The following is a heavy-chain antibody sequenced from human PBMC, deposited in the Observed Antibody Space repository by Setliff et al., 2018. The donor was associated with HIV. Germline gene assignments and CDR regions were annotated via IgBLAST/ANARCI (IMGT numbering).Heavy chain of an antibody. Sequence: SETLSLTCTVSGGPVGTSSYYWGWIRQPPGKGLEWIGSMYFSGKTYYNPSLKSRVTISIDTSKNRFSLTLTSVTAADTAVFYCARVPVVSTMYYFDYWGQGTLVTVSS. CDR3: ARVPVVSTMYYFDY. CDR2: MYFSGKT. CDR1: GGPVGTSSYY. V-gene: IGHV4-39*02. D-gene: IGHD5-12*01. J-gene: IGHJ4*02.